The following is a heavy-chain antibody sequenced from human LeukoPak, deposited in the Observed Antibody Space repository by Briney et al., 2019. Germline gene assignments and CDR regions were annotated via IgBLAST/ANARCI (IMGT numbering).Heavy chain of an antibody. D-gene: IGHD3-22*01. J-gene: IGHJ4*02. CDR3: ARDRYYDSSGYCNFDY. V-gene: IGHV1-2*02. Sequence: GASVKVSCKASGYTFTGYYIHWVRQAPGQGLEWMGWINPNGGGTNYAQKFQGRVTMTKDTSVNTAYMELSRLRSDDTAVYYCARDRYYDSSGYCNFDYWGQGTLVTVSS. CDR1: GYTFTGYY. CDR2: INPNGGGT.